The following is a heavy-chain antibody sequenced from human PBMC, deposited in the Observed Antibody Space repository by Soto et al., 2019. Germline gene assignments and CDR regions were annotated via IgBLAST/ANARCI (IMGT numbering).Heavy chain of an antibody. CDR2: ISGSGGST. J-gene: IGHJ4*02. Sequence: PGGSLILSCEASGFTFSSYAMSWVRQAPGKGLEWVSAISGSGGSTYYADSVKGRFTISSDNSKNKLYLQINSLRADDTAVYYCAKGAVLGLNAPFDFCGQGTLVTVSS. CDR3: AKGAVLGLNAPFDF. V-gene: IGHV3-23*01. CDR1: GFTFSSYA. D-gene: IGHD6-19*01.